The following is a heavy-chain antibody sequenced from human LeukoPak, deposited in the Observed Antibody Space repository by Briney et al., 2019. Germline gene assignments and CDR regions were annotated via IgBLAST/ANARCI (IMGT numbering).Heavy chain of an antibody. V-gene: IGHV4-34*01. J-gene: IGHJ4*02. CDR3: ARRGLRNDY. Sequence: PSETLSLTCAVYGESLNSYYWSWVRQPPGEGLEWIGEIYESGTTEYNPSLKSRVTISVDTSKNQFSLKLSSVTAADTAVYYCARRGLRNDYWGQGTLVTVSS. CDR2: IYESGTT. D-gene: IGHD3-10*01. CDR1: GESLNSYY.